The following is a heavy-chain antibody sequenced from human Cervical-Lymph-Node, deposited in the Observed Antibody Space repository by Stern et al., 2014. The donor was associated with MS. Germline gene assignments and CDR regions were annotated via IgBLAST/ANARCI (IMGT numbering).Heavy chain of an antibody. V-gene: IGHV1-69*01. CDR1: GGTFSSHA. J-gene: IGHJ6*02. CDR3: ARDQIPYYYYGMDV. Sequence: QVQLLQPGAEVKKPGSSVKVSCPSSGGTFSSHAINWVRQAPGQGLEWMGGVIPIFGTVDHAQTFQGRITITADETTKTALMERSSLRSEDTAVYYCARDQIPYYYYGMDVWGQGTTVTVSS. CDR2: VIPIFGTV.